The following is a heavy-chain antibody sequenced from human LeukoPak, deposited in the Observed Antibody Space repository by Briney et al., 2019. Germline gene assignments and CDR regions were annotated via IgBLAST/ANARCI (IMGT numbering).Heavy chain of an antibody. CDR3: ARGPDITMIVSNWYFDL. CDR1: GGSISSYY. J-gene: IGHJ2*01. Sequence: SETLSLTCTVSGGSISSYYWSWIRQPPGKGLEWIGYIYYSGSTNYNPSLKSRVTISVDTSKNQFSLKLSSVTAADTAVYYCARGPDITMIVSNWYFDLWGRGTLVTVSS. CDR2: IYYSGST. V-gene: IGHV4-59*01. D-gene: IGHD3-22*01.